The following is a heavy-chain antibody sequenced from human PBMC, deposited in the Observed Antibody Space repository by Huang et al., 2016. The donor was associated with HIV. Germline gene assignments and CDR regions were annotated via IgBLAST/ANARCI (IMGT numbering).Heavy chain of an antibody. CDR1: GFTFGDYA. D-gene: IGHD1-26*01. V-gene: IGHV3-49*03. CDR2: IRKKAYGGKA. Sequence: EVQLVESGGGLVQPGRSLRLSCTASGFTFGDYAVSWFRQAPGKGLEWVGFIRKKAYGGKAEYAASVIGRFTISRDDSKGIAYLQMNSLKTDDTAVYYCTRVVYSGSYYGFFDYWAQGTLVTVSS. CDR3: TRVVYSGSYYGFFDY. J-gene: IGHJ4*02.